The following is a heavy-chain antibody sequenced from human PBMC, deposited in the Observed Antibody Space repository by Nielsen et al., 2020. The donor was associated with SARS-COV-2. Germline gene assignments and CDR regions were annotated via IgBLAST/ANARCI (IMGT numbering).Heavy chain of an antibody. V-gene: IGHV3-21*01. CDR2: ISSSSSYI. CDR3: ARDSFVAYYDFWSGYHDFDY. Sequence: GESLKIPCAASGFTFSSYSMNWVRQAPGKGLEWVSSISSSSSYIYYADSVKGRFTISRDNAKNSLYLQMNSLRAEDTAVYYCARDSFVAYYDFWSGYHDFDYWGQGTLVTVSS. CDR1: GFTFSSYS. J-gene: IGHJ4*02. D-gene: IGHD3-3*01.